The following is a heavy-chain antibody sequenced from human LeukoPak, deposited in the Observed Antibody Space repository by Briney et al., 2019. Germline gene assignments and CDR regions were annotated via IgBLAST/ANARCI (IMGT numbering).Heavy chain of an antibody. J-gene: IGHJ4*02. D-gene: IGHD1-26*01. V-gene: IGHV3-7*01. CDR1: GFPFNVQT. Sequence: GSLRLSCAASGFPFNVQTMSWVRQAPGKGLDWVASMREDGTEIHYVDSVKGRFTISRDNAKNSPYLQMNSLRAEDTAVYYCARERVGATSSGGFDYWGQGTLVTVSS. CDR2: MREDGTEI. CDR3: ARERVGATSSGGFDY.